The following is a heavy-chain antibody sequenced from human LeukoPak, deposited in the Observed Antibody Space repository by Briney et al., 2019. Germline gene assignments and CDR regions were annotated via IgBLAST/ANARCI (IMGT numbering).Heavy chain of an antibody. D-gene: IGHD4-17*01. V-gene: IGHV4-39*07. J-gene: IGHJ6*03. Sequence: PSETLSLTCIVSGGSISSSNYYWGWIRQSPGKGLEWIGSIYSRGSTYYNPSLKSRVTISVDTSKNQFSLKLSSVTAADTAVYYCALEISETTDYYYYMDVWGKGTTVTVSS. CDR2: IYSRGST. CDR1: GGSISSSNYY. CDR3: ALEISETTDYYYYMDV.